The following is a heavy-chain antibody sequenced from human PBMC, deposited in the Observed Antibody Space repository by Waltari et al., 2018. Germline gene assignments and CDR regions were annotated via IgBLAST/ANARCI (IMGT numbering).Heavy chain of an antibody. CDR1: GGSFSGYY. Sequence: QVQLQQWGAGLFKPSETLSLTCAVYGGSFSGYYWSWIRQPPGKGLEWIGEINHSGSTNYNPSLKSRVTISVDTSKNQFSLKLSSVTAADTAVYYCASGGYSSSWYVRWFDPWGQGTLVTVSS. D-gene: IGHD6-13*01. CDR2: INHSGST. J-gene: IGHJ5*02. CDR3: ASGGYSSSWYVRWFDP. V-gene: IGHV4-34*01.